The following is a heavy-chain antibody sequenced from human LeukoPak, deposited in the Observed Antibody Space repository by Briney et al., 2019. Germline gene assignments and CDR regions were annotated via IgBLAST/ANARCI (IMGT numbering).Heavy chain of an antibody. J-gene: IGHJ6*02. V-gene: IGHV3-30*18. D-gene: IGHD6-13*01. Sequence: AGGSLRLSCAASEFTFTSYELNWVRQAPGKGLEWVAVISFDGTNKYYADSVKGRFTISRDNSKKTLDLQVNSLRAEDTAVYYCAKSIIAAVGKDYYYAMDAWGQGTTVTVSS. CDR3: AKSIIAAVGKDYYYAMDA. CDR2: ISFDGTNK. CDR1: EFTFTSYE.